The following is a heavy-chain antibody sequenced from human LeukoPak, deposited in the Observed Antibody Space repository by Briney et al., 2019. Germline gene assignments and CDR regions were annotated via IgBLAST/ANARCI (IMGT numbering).Heavy chain of an antibody. Sequence: GSLRLSCAASGFTFSTYWTSWVRQTPGKGLEWIGSIYYSGSTYYNPSLKSRVTISVDTSKNQFSLKLSSVTAADTAVYYCARGYRPVWGQGTLVTVSS. V-gene: IGHV4-4*02. D-gene: IGHD5-18*01. CDR3: ARGYRPV. CDR2: IYYSGST. J-gene: IGHJ4*02. CDR1: GFTFSTYW.